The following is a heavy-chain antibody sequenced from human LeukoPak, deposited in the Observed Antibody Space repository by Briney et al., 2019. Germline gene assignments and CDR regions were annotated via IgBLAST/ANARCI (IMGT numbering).Heavy chain of an antibody. Sequence: SVKVSCTASGGTFSSYAISWVRQAPGQGLEWMVGIIPIFGTANYAQKCQGRVTITEDESTSTAYMELSSLRSEDTAVYYCARDYSGWPRGYYYYGMDVWGQGTTVTVSS. J-gene: IGHJ6*02. CDR2: IIPIFGTA. V-gene: IGHV1-69*13. D-gene: IGHD5-12*01. CDR3: ARDYSGWPRGYYYYGMDV. CDR1: GGTFSSYA.